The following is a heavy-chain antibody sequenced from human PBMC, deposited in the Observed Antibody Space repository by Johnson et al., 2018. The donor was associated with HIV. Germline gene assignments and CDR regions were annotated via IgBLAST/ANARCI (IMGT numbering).Heavy chain of an antibody. CDR1: GFSFDDFA. Sequence: VQLVESGGGVVRPGGSLRLSCAASGFSFDDFAMHWARQAPGKGLEWVSGISWNSGSRDYADSVKGRFTISRDNAKNSLYLQMNSLSAEDTAVYYCARGGDGYNSRFREPFGAFDIWGQGTMVTVSS. J-gene: IGHJ3*02. CDR3: ARGGDGYNSRFREPFGAFDI. D-gene: IGHD5-24*01. V-gene: IGHV3-20*04. CDR2: ISWNSGSR.